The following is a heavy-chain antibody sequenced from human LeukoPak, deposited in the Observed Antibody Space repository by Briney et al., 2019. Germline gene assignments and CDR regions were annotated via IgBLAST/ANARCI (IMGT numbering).Heavy chain of an antibody. CDR3: SLEGSSWYRYFQH. CDR1: GFTFSSYW. V-gene: IGHV3-7*05. Sequence: GGSLRLSCAASGFTFSSYWMSWVRQAPGKGLEWVANIKQDGSEKYYVDSVKGRFTISRDNAKNSLYLQMDSLRAEDTAVYYSSLEGSSWYRYFQHWGQGTLVTVSS. CDR2: IKQDGSEK. J-gene: IGHJ1*01. D-gene: IGHD6-13*01.